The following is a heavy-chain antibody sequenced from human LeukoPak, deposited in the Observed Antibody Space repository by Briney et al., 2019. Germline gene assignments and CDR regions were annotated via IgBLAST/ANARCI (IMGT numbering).Heavy chain of an antibody. CDR1: GFIFSSYS. CDR2: ISSSSTTI. V-gene: IGHV3-48*04. D-gene: IGHD1-7*01. CDR3: ARDDDWNYEDY. J-gene: IGHJ4*02. Sequence: GGSLRLSCAASGFIFSSYSMNWVRQAPGKGLEWVSYISSSSTTIYYADSVKGRFTISRDNAKKSLYLQMNSLRAEDTAVYYCARDDDWNYEDYWGQGTLVTVSS.